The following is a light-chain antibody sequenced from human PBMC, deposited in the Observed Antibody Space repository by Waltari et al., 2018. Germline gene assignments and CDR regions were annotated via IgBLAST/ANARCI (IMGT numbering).Light chain of an antibody. Sequence: EVVLTQSPGTLSLSPGERAALSCRASQSVSRNYLAWYQQKPGQAPRLLIAVASSRAKGIPDRFSGSGSGTDFTLTISRLEPEDFAVYYCQQHGSSPYTFGQGTKLEIK. CDR2: VAS. V-gene: IGKV3-20*01. CDR1: QSVSRNY. J-gene: IGKJ2*01. CDR3: QQHGSSPYT.